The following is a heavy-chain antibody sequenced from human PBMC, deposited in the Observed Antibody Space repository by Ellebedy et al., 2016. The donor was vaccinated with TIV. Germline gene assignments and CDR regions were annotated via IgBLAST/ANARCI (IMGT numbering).Heavy chain of an antibody. V-gene: IGHV3-66*01. D-gene: IGHD2-8*02. CDR2: FFSGGNT. CDR3: AAMGVRVPDAFDI. J-gene: IGHJ3*02. CDR1: GFTIRSNS. Sequence: PGGSLRLSCAASGFTIRSNSMRWVRQAPGQGLACVSVFFSGGNTYYADSVKGRFIISRDNSENTLYLHMNSLGGEDTAVYYCAAMGVRVPDAFDIWGQGTMVTVSS.